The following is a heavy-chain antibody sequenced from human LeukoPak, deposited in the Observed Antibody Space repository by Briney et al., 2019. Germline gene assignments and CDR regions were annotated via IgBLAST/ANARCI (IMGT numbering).Heavy chain of an antibody. CDR3: AKDVKMFRGPMIMRHFDY. V-gene: IGHV3-74*03. D-gene: IGHD3-10*01. Sequence: GGSLRLSCAASGFTFGSYWFYWVRQVPGKGLLWVSRINSDGSIITYADSVKGRFTISRDNAKNTLYLQMNSVRVEDTAVYFCAKDVKMFRGPMIMRHFDYWGQGTLVTVSS. J-gene: IGHJ4*02. CDR2: INSDGSII. CDR1: GFTFGSYW.